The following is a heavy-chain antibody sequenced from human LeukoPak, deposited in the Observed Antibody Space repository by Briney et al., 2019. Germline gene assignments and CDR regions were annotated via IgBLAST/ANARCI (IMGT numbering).Heavy chain of an antibody. J-gene: IGHJ4*02. D-gene: IGHD6-13*01. V-gene: IGHV4-59*01. CDR3: ARSVTAASYFDY. CDR1: GGSISSYY. CDR2: IYYSGST. Sequence: SETLSLTCTVSGGSISSYYWSWIRQPPGKGLEWIGYIYYSGSTNYNPSLKSRVTISVDTSKNQFSLKLSSVTAADTAVYYCARSVTAASYFDYWGQGTLVTVSS.